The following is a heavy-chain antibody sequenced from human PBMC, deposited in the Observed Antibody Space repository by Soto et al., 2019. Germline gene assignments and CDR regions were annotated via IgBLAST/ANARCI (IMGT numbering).Heavy chain of an antibody. CDR3: ARDGFSSGWYSVQGYYSGMDV. V-gene: IGHV4-59*01. CDR1: GGSISSYY. D-gene: IGHD6-19*01. CDR2: IYYSGST. J-gene: IGHJ6*04. Sequence: PVETLPLTCTVSGGSISSYYCSWIRQPPGKGLVWLGNIYYSGSTNYNPSLKCRVTISVDTFTNQFSLKLSSVTAAHTAVYYCARDGFSSGWYSVQGYYSGMDVWGKGTTVTVSS.